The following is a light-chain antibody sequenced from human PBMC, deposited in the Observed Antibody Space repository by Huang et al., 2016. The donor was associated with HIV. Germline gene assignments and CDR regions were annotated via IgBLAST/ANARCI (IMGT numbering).Light chain of an antibody. J-gene: IGKJ3*01. V-gene: IGKV3-15*01. CDR1: QSVTSN. CDR2: GAS. CDR3: QRYDNWPKFT. Sequence: EIVMTQSPATLSVSPGERATLSCRASQSVTSNLAWYQQKPGQAPRLLIYGASTRATGIPARFNGSGSGTEFTLTISSLQSEDFAVYYCQRYDNWPKFTFGPGTKVDIK.